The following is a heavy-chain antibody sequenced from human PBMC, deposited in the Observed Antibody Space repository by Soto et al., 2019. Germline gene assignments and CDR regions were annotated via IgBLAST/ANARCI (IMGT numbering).Heavy chain of an antibody. CDR1: GGSANSYY. J-gene: IGHJ5*02. CDR2: MYYRGTT. Sequence: PSETLSLTCTVSGGSANSYYWSWIRQPPGKGLEWIGYMYYRGTTKYNPSLQSRVTISVDTSKNQFSLKLSSVTAADTAVYYCATTGGYSFGDMGVDPWGQGTLLTVSS. V-gene: IGHV4-59*02. CDR3: ATTGGYSFGDMGVDP. D-gene: IGHD5-18*01.